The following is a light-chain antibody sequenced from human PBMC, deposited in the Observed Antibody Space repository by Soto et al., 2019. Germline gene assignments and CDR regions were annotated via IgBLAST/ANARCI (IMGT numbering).Light chain of an antibody. Sequence: QSALTQPASVSGSPGQSVTISCTGTSSDVGGYDYVSWYQLHPGKAPKLMIYEVRDRPSGVSNRFSGSKSGHTASLIISGLQAEDEADYYFSSYTSSSTVIFGGGTKLTVL. CDR2: EVR. J-gene: IGLJ2*01. CDR1: SSDVGGYDY. CDR3: SSYTSSSTVI. V-gene: IGLV2-14*01.